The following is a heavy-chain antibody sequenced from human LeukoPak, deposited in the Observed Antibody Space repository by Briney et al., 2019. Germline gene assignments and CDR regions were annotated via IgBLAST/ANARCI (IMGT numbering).Heavy chain of an antibody. J-gene: IGHJ4*02. CDR2: ISGSGSST. V-gene: IGHV3-23*01. CDR3: TKGDYDILTALDY. Sequence: GGSLRLSCAASGFTFSGYAMSWFRQAPGKGLEWVSGISGSGSSTYYADSVKGRFTISRDNSKNTLYLQMNTLRPEDTAVYYCTKGDYDILTALDYWGQGTLVTLSS. D-gene: IGHD3-9*01. CDR1: GFTFSGYA.